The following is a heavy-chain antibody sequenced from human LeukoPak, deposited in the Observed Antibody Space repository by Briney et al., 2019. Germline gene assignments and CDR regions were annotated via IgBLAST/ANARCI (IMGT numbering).Heavy chain of an antibody. J-gene: IGHJ6*03. CDR2: INPSGGST. Sequence: AASVKVSCKASGYTFTSYYMHWVRQAPGQGLEWMGIINPSGGSTSYAQKFQGRVTMTRDTSTSTVYMELSSLRSEDTAVYYCARVGPYYYGSGSYPHMDVWGKGTTVTVSS. D-gene: IGHD3-10*01. CDR3: ARVGPYYYGSGSYPHMDV. V-gene: IGHV1-46*01. CDR1: GYTFTSYY.